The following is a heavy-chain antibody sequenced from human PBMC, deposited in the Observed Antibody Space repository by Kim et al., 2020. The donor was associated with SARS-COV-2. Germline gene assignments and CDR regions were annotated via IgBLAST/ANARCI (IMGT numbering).Heavy chain of an antibody. D-gene: IGHD3-3*01. J-gene: IGHJ3*02. CDR1: GGSISSYY. CDR2: IYYSGNT. Sequence: SETLSLTCTVSGGSISSYYWSWIRQPPGKGLEWIGYIYYSGNTKYNPSLKSRVTISVDTSKNQFSLKLSSVTAADTAVYYCARVGWLPNAFDIWGQGTMGPVSS. CDR3: ARVGWLPNAFDI. V-gene: IGHV4-59*01.